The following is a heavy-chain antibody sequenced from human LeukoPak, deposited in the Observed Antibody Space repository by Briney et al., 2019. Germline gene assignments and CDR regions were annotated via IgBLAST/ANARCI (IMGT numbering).Heavy chain of an antibody. V-gene: IGHV3-74*01. CDR1: GFTFSNYW. Sequence: GGSLRLSCVASGFTFSNYWMHWVRQPPGKGLVWVSRIYVDGRTTNYADSVKGRFTISRDNAKNTVYPEMNSLSVEDTATYYCIRDFRSADLWGQGTLVTVTS. CDR2: IYVDGRTT. CDR3: IRDFRSADL. J-gene: IGHJ5*02.